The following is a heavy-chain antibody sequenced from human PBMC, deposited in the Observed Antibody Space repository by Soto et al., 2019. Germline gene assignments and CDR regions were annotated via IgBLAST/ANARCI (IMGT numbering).Heavy chain of an antibody. J-gene: IGHJ4*02. CDR2: ISSNGGST. V-gene: IGHV3-64*01. Sequence: EVQLVESGGGLVQPGGSLRLSCAASGFTFSSYAMHWVREAPGKGLEYVSAISSNGGSTYYANSVKGRFTISRDNSKNTLYLQMGSLRAEDMAVYYSARQSHSSYYFDYWGQGTLVTVSS. CDR1: GFTFSSYA. CDR3: ARQSHSSYYFDY. D-gene: IGHD2-15*01.